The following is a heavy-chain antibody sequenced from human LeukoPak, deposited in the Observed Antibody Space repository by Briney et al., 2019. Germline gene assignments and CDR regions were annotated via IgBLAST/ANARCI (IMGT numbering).Heavy chain of an antibody. CDR2: INPSGGST. Sequence: ASVKVSCKASGYTFTSYYMHWVRQAPGQGLEWMGIINPSGGSTSYAQKFQGRVTMTRDMSTSTVYMELSSLRSEDTAVYYCAITTWELLGAFDIWGQGTMVTVSS. V-gene: IGHV1-46*01. J-gene: IGHJ3*02. CDR1: GYTFTSYY. D-gene: IGHD1-26*01. CDR3: AITTWELLGAFDI.